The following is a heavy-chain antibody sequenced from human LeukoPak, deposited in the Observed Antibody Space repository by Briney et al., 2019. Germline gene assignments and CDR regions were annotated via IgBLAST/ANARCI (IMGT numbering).Heavy chain of an antibody. D-gene: IGHD2-2*03. V-gene: IGHV3-23*01. J-gene: IGHJ4*02. CDR1: GFTFTTYG. Sequence: GGTLTLSCSASGFTFTTYGMNWVRQAPGKGLEWVSGIGGSGIRTYYADSVKGRFTISRDNSKNTLYLQMNSLKDEDTAVYYCAKDSHWILFDDWGQGTLVTVSS. CDR3: AKDSHWILFDD. CDR2: IGGSGIRT.